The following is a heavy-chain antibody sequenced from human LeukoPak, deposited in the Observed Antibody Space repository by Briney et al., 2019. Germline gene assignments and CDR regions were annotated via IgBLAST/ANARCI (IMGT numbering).Heavy chain of an antibody. D-gene: IGHD4-17*01. Sequence: PTETLSLTCAVSAASFSSHYWTWIGQSPGKGLEWIGYISYIGSTNYNPSLKSRVTISMDTSRNQFSLKLRSVTAADTAVYYCARDLVTVTKGFHIWGQGTMVSVSS. CDR2: ISYIGST. CDR1: AASFSSHY. V-gene: IGHV4-59*11. J-gene: IGHJ3*02. CDR3: ARDLVTVTKGFHI.